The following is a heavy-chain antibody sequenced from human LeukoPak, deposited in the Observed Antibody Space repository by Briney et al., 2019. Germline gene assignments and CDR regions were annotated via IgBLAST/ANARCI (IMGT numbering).Heavy chain of an antibody. J-gene: IGHJ6*02. CDR2: IYSGGST. V-gene: IGHV3-53*01. CDR1: GFTVSSNY. Sequence: GGSLRLSCAASGFTVSSNYMSWVRQAPGKGLEWVSVIYSGGSTYYADSVKGRFTISRDNSKNTLYLQMNSLRTEDTAVYYCARDGLYYGMDVWGQGTTVTVSS. CDR3: ARDGLYYGMDV.